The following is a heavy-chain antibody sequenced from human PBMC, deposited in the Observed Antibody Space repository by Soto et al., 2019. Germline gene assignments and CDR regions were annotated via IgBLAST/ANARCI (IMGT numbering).Heavy chain of an antibody. J-gene: IGHJ4*02. D-gene: IGHD6-6*01. CDR3: ARKYSSSLQNFDY. V-gene: IGHV4-4*02. CDR1: GGSISSSNW. CDR2: IYHSGST. Sequence: PSETLSLTCAASGGSISSSNWWSWVRQPPGKGLEWIGEIYHSGSTNYNPSLKSRVTISVDKSKNQFSLKLSSVTAADTAVYYCARKYSSSLQNFDYWGQGTLVTVSS.